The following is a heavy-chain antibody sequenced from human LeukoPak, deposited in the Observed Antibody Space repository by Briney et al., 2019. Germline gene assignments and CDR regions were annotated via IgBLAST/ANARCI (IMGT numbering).Heavy chain of an antibody. CDR3: ARSYNYYYMDV. CDR2: IYYSGST. CDR1: GGSISSYY. J-gene: IGHJ6*03. Sequence: PSEALSLTCTVSGGSISSYYWSWIRQPPGKGLEWIGYIYYSGSTNYNPSLKSRVTISVDTSKNQFSLKLSSVTAADTAVYYCARSYNYYYMDVWGKGTTVTVSS. V-gene: IGHV4-59*01.